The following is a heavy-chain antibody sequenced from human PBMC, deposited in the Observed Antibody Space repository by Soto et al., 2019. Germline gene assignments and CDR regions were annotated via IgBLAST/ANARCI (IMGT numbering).Heavy chain of an antibody. D-gene: IGHD2-15*01. J-gene: IGHJ4*02. V-gene: IGHV5-51*01. CDR1: GYIFIDYW. CDR2: VYPRDSDT. CDR3: ARPPLPGYSIHFNS. Sequence: GESLKISCKASGYIFIDYWIGWVRQVPGKGLEWMGIVYPRDSDTRYSPSFQGQVTISADRSTGTAFLQWRSLKSSDTALYYCARPPLPGYSIHFNSWGQGTLVTVSS.